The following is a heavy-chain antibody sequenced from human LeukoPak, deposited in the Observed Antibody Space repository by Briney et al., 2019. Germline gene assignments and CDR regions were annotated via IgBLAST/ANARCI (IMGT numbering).Heavy chain of an antibody. J-gene: IGHJ5*02. D-gene: IGHD3-3*01. CDR3: ARSSAMEDFWSGYYTGQWFDP. CDR1: GYTFTSYG. V-gene: IGHV1-18*01. CDR2: ISAYNGNT. Sequence: ASVKVSCKASGYTFTSYGISWVRQAPGQGLEWMGWISAYNGNTNYAQKLQGRVTITADESTSTAYMELSSLRSEDTAVYYCARSSAMEDFWSGYYTGQWFDPWGQGTLVTVSS.